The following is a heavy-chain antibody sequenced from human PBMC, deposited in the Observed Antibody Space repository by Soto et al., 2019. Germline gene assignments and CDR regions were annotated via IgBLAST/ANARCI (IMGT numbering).Heavy chain of an antibody. CDR3: AGPGYSSQDY. V-gene: IGHV3-23*01. D-gene: IGHD5-18*01. CDR1: GFTFSSFA. Sequence: GGSLRLSCAASGFTFSSFALSWARQAPGKGLEWASAISGSGDGTDYADSVKGRFTISRDNSKNTLYLQMNSLRAEDTAVYYCAGPGYSSQDYWGQGALVTVSS. CDR2: ISGSGDGT. J-gene: IGHJ4*02.